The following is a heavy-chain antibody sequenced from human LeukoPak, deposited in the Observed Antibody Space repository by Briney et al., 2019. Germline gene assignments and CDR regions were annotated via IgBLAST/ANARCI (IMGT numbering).Heavy chain of an antibody. CDR3: ARGGSTSSNPFC. D-gene: IGHD2-2*01. J-gene: IGHJ4*02. CDR2: ISGNGGST. CDR1: GFTFSDFA. Sequence: PGGSLRLSCAASGFTFSDFAMNWVRQAPGKGLEWVTAISGNGGSTYYADSVKGRFTISRDNSKNTLYLQMNSLRAEDTAVYYCARGGSTSSNPFCWGQGTLVTVSS. V-gene: IGHV3-23*01.